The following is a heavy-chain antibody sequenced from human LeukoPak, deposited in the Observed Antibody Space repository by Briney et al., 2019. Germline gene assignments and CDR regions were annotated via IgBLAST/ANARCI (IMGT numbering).Heavy chain of an antibody. V-gene: IGHV3-43*02. CDR2: ISGDGGST. CDR1: GFTFDNYA. CDR3: AKVFYDSSGIDAFDI. D-gene: IGHD3-22*01. Sequence: GGSLRLSCAASGFTFDNYAMHWVRQAPGKGLEWVSLISGDGGSTYYADSVKGRFTISRDNSKNSLYLQMNSLRTEDAALYYCAKVFYDSSGIDAFDIWGQGTMVTVSS. J-gene: IGHJ3*02.